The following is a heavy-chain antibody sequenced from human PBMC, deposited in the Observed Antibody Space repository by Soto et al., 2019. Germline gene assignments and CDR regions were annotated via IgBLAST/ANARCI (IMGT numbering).Heavy chain of an antibody. D-gene: IGHD6-6*01. CDR1: GGSISSSSYY. V-gene: IGHV4-39*01. J-gene: IGHJ5*02. CDR2: IYYSGST. CDR3: ASHVIAAARRPGWFDP. Sequence: QLQLQESGPGLVKPSETLSLTCTVSGGSISSSSYYWGWIRQPPGKGLEWIGSIYYSGSTYYNPSLQSRDTISVDTSQNQFSLKLSSVTAADTAVYYCASHVIAAARRPGWFDPWGQGTLVTVSS.